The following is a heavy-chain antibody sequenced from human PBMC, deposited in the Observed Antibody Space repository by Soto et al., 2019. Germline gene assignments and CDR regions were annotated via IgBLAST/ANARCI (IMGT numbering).Heavy chain of an antibody. V-gene: IGHV1-69*01. Sequence: QVQLVQSGAEVKQPGSSVKVSCKTSGVSFNNNGIGWVRQAPGHGLEWMGGVSPPFRTSNYARKFQGRISITADASTGTVNMELRSLTSEDTAQYYCARVLYYGSGSYSPYGMDVWGQGTTVTVSS. CDR3: ARVLYYGSGSYSPYGMDV. J-gene: IGHJ6*02. D-gene: IGHD3-10*01. CDR1: GVSFNNNG. CDR2: VSPPFRTS.